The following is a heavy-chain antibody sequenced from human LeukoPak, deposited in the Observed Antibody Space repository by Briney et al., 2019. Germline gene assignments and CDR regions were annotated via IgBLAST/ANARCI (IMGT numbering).Heavy chain of an antibody. CDR2: IYNSGST. CDR1: VGSISTYY. CDR3: AKAVAAAGRFGFDP. Sequence: KPSETLSLTCTVSVGSISTYYWSWIRQPPGKGLEWIGYIYNSGSTNYNPSLQSRVTISVDTSKNQFSLRLTSVTAADTAVYYCAKAVAAAGRFGFDPWGQGTLVTVSS. J-gene: IGHJ5*02. D-gene: IGHD6-13*01. V-gene: IGHV4-59*01.